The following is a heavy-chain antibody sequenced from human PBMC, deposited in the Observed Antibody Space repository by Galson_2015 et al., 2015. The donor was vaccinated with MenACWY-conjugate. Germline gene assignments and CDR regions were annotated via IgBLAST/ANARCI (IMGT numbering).Heavy chain of an antibody. Sequence: SLRLSCAASGFIFSNYWMTWVRQAPGKGLEWVANIKQDGSEKFFVDSVKGRFTISRDNAKNSLYLQMNSLRTEDTAVYYCARDMDVWGQGTTVTVSS. CDR2: IKQDGSEK. J-gene: IGHJ6*02. CDR1: GFIFSNYW. V-gene: IGHV3-7*03. CDR3: ARDMDV.